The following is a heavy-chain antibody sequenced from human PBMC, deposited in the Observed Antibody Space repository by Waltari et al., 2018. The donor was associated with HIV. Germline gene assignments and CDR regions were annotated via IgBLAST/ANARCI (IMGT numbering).Heavy chain of an antibody. CDR3: ARGRSGYLYYFDY. Sequence: QVQLQESGPGLVKPSQTLSLTCTVPGGSISSGSYYWRWIRQPAGKGLEWIGRIYTSGSTNYNPSLKSRVTISVDTSKNQFSLKLSSVTAADTAVYYCARGRSGYLYYFDYWGQGTLVTVSS. V-gene: IGHV4-61*02. CDR2: IYTSGST. J-gene: IGHJ4*02. D-gene: IGHD5-12*01. CDR1: GGSISSGSYY.